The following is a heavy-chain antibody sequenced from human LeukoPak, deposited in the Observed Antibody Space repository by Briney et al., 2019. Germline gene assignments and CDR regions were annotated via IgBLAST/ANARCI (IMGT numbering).Heavy chain of an antibody. V-gene: IGHV3-23*01. CDR3: ARSSGWWSLDY. D-gene: IGHD6-19*01. CDR2: ISGSGGST. J-gene: IGHJ4*02. CDR1: GFTFSSYA. Sequence: GGSLKLSCAASGFTFSSYAVGWVRQAPGKGLEWVSAISGSGGSTYYADSVKGRFTISRDNSKNTLFLQMNSLRAEDTAVYYCARSSGWWSLDYWGQGTLVAVSS.